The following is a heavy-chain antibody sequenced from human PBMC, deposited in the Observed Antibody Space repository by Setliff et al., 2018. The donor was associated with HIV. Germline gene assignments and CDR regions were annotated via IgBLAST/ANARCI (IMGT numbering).Heavy chain of an antibody. CDR1: GFSLGTTGMC. J-gene: IGHJ4*02. CDR2: IDWDDDT. Sequence: SGPTLVNPTQPLTLTCTVSGFSLGTTGMCVSWIRQPPGKALGWLARIDWDDDTHYNASLKTRLTVSKDTSKNQVVLSLANMDPVDTATYYCARRVLTSSDYFDYWGQGALVTVSS. V-gene: IGHV2-70*11. CDR3: ARRVLTSSDYFDY. D-gene: IGHD3-3*01.